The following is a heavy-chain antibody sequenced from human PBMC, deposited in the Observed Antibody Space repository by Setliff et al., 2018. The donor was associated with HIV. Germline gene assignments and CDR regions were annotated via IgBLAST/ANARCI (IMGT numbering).Heavy chain of an antibody. J-gene: IGHJ4*02. CDR1: GFTFSNYA. D-gene: IGHD3-22*01. CDR2: ILSTGERT. V-gene: IGHV3-23*01. Sequence: GSLRLSCAASGFTFSNYAMSWVRLAPGEGLEWVSAILSTGERTFYADSVKGRFTISRDNSKNTVYLQMNSLRAEDTAEYYCAKELAASGLGYFDSWGRGILVTVSS. CDR3: AKELAASGLGYFDS.